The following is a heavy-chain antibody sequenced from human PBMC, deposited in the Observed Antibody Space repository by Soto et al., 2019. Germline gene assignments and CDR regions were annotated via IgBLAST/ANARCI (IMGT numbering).Heavy chain of an antibody. J-gene: IGHJ5*02. Sequence: QVQLQESGPGLVKPSETLSLTCTVSGGSFSSYYWSWIRQPPGKGLEWIGYIYYSGSTNYNPSLKSRVTISVDTSKNQFSLKLSFVTAADTAVYYCARITYDFWSGYQGGWFDPWGQGTLVTVSS. CDR1: GGSFSSYY. CDR2: IYYSGST. D-gene: IGHD3-3*01. V-gene: IGHV4-59*08. CDR3: ARITYDFWSGYQGGWFDP.